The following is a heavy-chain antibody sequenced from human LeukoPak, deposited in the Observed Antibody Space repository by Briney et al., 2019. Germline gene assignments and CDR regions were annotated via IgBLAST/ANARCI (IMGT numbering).Heavy chain of an antibody. Sequence: PSETLSLTCTVSGGSISSYYWSWIRQPPGKGLEWIGYIYYSGSTNYNPSLKSRVTISVDTSKNQFSLKLSSVTAADTAVYYCARAPSGLYYFDYWGQGTLVTASS. CDR2: IYYSGST. D-gene: IGHD6-19*01. V-gene: IGHV4-59*01. CDR3: ARAPSGLYYFDY. J-gene: IGHJ4*02. CDR1: GGSISSYY.